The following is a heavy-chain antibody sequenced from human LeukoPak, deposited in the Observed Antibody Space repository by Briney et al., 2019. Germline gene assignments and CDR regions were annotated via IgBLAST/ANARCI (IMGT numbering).Heavy chain of an antibody. CDR3: ASYDYIWGSYRYGGYFDY. V-gene: IGHV4-39*07. CDR1: GGSISSSSYY. CDR2: IYYSGST. Sequence: PSETLSLTCTVSGGSISSSSYYWGWIRQPPGKGLEWIESIYYSGSTYYNPSLKSRVTISVDTSKNQFSLKLSSVTAADTAVYYCASYDYIWGSYRYGGYFDYWGQGTLVTVSS. J-gene: IGHJ4*02. D-gene: IGHD3-16*02.